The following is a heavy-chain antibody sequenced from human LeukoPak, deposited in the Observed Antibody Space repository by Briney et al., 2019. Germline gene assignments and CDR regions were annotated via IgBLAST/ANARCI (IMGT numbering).Heavy chain of an antibody. CDR1: GGSISSGDYY. V-gene: IGHV4-30-4*08. CDR2: IYYSGST. CDR3: ARTVLRFLEWLPPRPYYYYMDV. Sequence: SQTLSLTCTVSGGSISSGDYYWSWIRQPPGKGLEWIGYIYYSGSTYYDPSLKSRVTISVDTSKNQFSLKLSSVTAADTAVYYCARTVLRFLEWLPPRPYYYYMDVWGKGTTVTVSS. J-gene: IGHJ6*03. D-gene: IGHD3-3*01.